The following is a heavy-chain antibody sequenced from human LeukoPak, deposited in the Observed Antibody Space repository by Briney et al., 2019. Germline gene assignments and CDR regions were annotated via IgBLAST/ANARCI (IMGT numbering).Heavy chain of an antibody. Sequence: ETLSLTCTVSDDSITIYYWSWVRQAPGKGLEWVSAISGSGGSTYYADSVKGRFTISRDNSKNTLYLQMNSLRAEDTAVYYCAKMWAYCGGDCYGHFDPWGQGTLVTVSS. J-gene: IGHJ5*02. CDR3: AKMWAYCGGDCYGHFDP. D-gene: IGHD2-21*02. V-gene: IGHV3-23*01. CDR1: DDSITIYY. CDR2: ISGSGGST.